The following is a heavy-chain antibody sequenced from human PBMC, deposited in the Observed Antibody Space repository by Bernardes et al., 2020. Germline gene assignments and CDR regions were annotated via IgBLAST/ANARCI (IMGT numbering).Heavy chain of an antibody. CDR3: ARAVATYYYGSGSQWYFDL. CDR1: GYTFTSYG. CDR2: ISAYNGNT. J-gene: IGHJ2*01. Sequence: ASVKVSCKASGYTFTSYGISWVRQAPGQGLEWMGWISAYNGNTNYAQKLQGRVTMTTDTSTSTAYMELRSLRSDDTAVYYCARAVATYYYGSGSQWYFDLWGRGTLVTVSS. D-gene: IGHD3-10*01. V-gene: IGHV1-18*01.